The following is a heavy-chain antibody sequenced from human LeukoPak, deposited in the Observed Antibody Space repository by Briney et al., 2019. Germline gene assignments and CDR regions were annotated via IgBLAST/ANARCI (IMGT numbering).Heavy chain of an antibody. Sequence: GGSPRLSCAASGFTFSSYAMSWVRQAPGKGLEWVSAISGSGGSTYYADSVKGRFTISRDNSKNTLYLQMNSLRAEDTAVYYCAKDEGQLAPARKAGAFDIWGQGTMVTVSS. D-gene: IGHD6-13*01. CDR1: GFTFSSYA. CDR2: ISGSGGST. CDR3: AKDEGQLAPARKAGAFDI. V-gene: IGHV3-23*01. J-gene: IGHJ3*02.